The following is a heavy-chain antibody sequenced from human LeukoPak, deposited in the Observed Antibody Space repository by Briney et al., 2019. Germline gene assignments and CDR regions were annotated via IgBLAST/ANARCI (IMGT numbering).Heavy chain of an antibody. J-gene: IGHJ4*02. CDR1: GYTLTELS. D-gene: IGHD2-2*02. V-gene: IGHV1-24*01. CDR2: FDPEDGET. Sequence: ASVKVSCKVSGYTLTELSMHWVRQAPGKGLEWMGGFDPEDGETIYVQKFQGRVTMTEDTSTDTAYMELSSLRSEDTAVYYCATRGYCSSTSCYRFDYWGQGTLVTVSS. CDR3: ATRGYCSSTSCYRFDY.